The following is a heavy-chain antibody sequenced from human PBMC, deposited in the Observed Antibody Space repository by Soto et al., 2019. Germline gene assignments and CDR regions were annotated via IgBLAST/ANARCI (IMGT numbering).Heavy chain of an antibody. J-gene: IGHJ5*02. CDR2: VFYSGST. Sequence: VQLQESGPGLAKPSETLSLTCTVSGGSMSSFYWSWIRQPPGKGLEWIGNVFYSGSTIYNPSLKSRVTISVDTSKSQFCLKLCSVTAADTAVYYCAKEMCDPNGCYGRWLDPWGQGTLVTVSS. D-gene: IGHD2-15*01. V-gene: IGHV4-59*01. CDR3: AKEMCDPNGCYGRWLDP. CDR1: GGSMSSFY.